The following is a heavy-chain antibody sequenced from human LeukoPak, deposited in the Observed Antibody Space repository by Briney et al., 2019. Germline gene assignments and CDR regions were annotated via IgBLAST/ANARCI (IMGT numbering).Heavy chain of an antibody. CDR3: AKARIAVAGWGNYYFDY. V-gene: IGHV4-59*08. Sequence: SETLSLTCTVSGGSISSYYWSWIRQPPGKGLEWIGYIYYSGSTNYNPSLKSRVTVSVDTSKNQFSLKLSSVTAADTAVYYCAKARIAVAGWGNYYFDYWGQGTLVTVSS. J-gene: IGHJ4*02. D-gene: IGHD6-19*01. CDR2: IYYSGST. CDR1: GGSISSYY.